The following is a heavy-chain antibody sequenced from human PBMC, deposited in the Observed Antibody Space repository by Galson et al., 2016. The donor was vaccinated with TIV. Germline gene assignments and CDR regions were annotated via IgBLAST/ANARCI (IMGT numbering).Heavy chain of an antibody. CDR2: FYDSGSTS. J-gene: IGHJ4*02. D-gene: IGHD1-1*01. V-gene: IGHV4-38-2*01. Sequence: ETLSLTCGVPGDSISSVYYWGWIRQPPGRGLGWIGSFYDSGSTSYYKSSLRSRVAISVDTAKNQFSLRLTSVTAADTAIYHCAKMTRTSGPDSEYYFDRWGQGLLVSVAS. CDR1: GDSISSVYY. CDR3: AKMTRTSGPDSEYYFDR.